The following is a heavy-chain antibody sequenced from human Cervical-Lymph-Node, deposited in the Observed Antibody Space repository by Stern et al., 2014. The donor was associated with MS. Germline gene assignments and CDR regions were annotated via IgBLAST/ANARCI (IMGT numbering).Heavy chain of an antibody. J-gene: IGHJ4*02. CDR1: GYSISSGYY. CDR3: ATYPSMVRGVKDY. V-gene: IGHV4-38-2*02. CDR2: IYHSGST. Sequence: VQLQESGPGLVKPSETLSLTCTVSGYSISSGYYWGWIRQPPGKGLEWIGSIYHSGSTYYNPSLKSRVTISVDTSKNQFPLNLGSVPAADTAVYYCATYPSMVRGVKDYWGQGTLVTVSS. D-gene: IGHD3-10*01.